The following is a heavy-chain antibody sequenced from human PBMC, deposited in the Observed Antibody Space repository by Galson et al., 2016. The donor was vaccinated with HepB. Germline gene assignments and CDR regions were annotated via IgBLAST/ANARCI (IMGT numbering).Heavy chain of an antibody. CDR2: ISGSGANT. J-gene: IGHJ4*02. CDR1: GFSFSSFA. V-gene: IGHV3-23*01. Sequence: SLRLSCAASGFSFSSFAMYWVRQAPGKGLYWISAISGSGANTYYADSVKGRFTISRDNSKNTLYLQMNSLRVEDTAIYYCAKGVPTGGAFDYWGQGTLVTVSS. D-gene: IGHD1-26*01. CDR3: AKGVPTGGAFDY.